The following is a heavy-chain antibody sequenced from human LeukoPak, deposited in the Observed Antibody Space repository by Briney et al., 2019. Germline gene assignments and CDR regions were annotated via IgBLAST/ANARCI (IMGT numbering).Heavy chain of an antibody. V-gene: IGHV1-2*04. CDR2: INPNSGGT. J-gene: IGHJ2*01. Sequence: ASVKVSCKASGYTFTGYYMHWVRQAPGQGLEWMGWINPNSGGTNYAQKFQGWVTMTRDTSISTAYMELSRLRSDDTAVYYCARAYCSGGSCYPNHFDLWGRGTLVTVSS. D-gene: IGHD2-15*01. CDR1: GYTFTGYY. CDR3: ARAYCSGGSCYPNHFDL.